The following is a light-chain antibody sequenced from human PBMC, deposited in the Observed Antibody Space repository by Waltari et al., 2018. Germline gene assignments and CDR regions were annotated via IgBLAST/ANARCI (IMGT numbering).Light chain of an antibody. CDR2: ACS. Sequence: QSALTQPASVSGSPGQPLTISCTGNSSVVGNYKRVSWYQQHPGKAPKLLIYACSKRPCRDADRIACSKSGDMAALTIASLQAEDVAEYFCSSYAGYIKVLFGGGTKITIL. CDR1: SSVVGNYKR. J-gene: IGLJ2*01. CDR3: SSYAGYIKVL. V-gene: IGLV2-23*01.